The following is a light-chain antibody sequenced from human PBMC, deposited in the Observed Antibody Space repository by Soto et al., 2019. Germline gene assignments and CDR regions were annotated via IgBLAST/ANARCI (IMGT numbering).Light chain of an antibody. CDR2: EVN. J-gene: IGLJ3*02. V-gene: IGLV2-14*01. CDR1: SSDVGAYDY. Sequence: QSALTQPASVSGSPGQSLTISCTGTSSDVGAYDYVSWYQHHPGKAPKLILYEVNNRPSGVSNRFSDSKSGNTASLTISGLQAEDEADYFCSSYTRANTRVFGGGTKLTVL. CDR3: SSYTRANTRV.